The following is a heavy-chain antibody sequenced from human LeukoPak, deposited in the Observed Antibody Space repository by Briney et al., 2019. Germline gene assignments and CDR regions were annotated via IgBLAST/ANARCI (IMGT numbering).Heavy chain of an antibody. J-gene: IGHJ4*02. CDR1: GFTFSSYA. V-gene: IGHV3-23*01. Sequence: GGSLRLSCAASGFTFSSYAMSWVRQAPGKGLEWVSGISGSGVSTYYADSVKGRFTISRDNSKNTLFLQLNSPRAEDTALYFCAKDLNNSPYWGQGTLVTVSS. CDR3: AKDLNNSPY. CDR2: ISGSGVST. D-gene: IGHD4-23*01.